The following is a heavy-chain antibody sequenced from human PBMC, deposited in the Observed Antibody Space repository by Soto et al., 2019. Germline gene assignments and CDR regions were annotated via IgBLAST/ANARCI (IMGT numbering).Heavy chain of an antibody. CDR1: VFTFIGFD. CDR3: ARGQEVGAHFFDS. J-gene: IGHJ4*02. D-gene: IGHD2-15*01. Sequence: GWSLRLSCESSVFTFIGFDMQWVRQPTGKGLEWVSTIGTAGDTYYAVSVKGRFTISRDNAKNSLSLQMNSLRAGDTAVYFCARGQEVGAHFFDSWGQGTQVTVYS. V-gene: IGHV3-13*01. CDR2: IGTAGDT.